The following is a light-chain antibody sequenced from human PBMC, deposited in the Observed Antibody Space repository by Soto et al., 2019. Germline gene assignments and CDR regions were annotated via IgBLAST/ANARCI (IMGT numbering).Light chain of an antibody. CDR2: EVS. J-gene: IGLJ1*01. V-gene: IGLV2-14*01. CDR3: SSYTSSSTEV. Sequence: QSALTQPASVSGSPGQSITISCTGPSSDVGGYNYVSWYQQHPGKAPKLMIYEVSNRPSGVSNRFSGSKSGNTASLTISGLQAEDEADYYCSSYTSSSTEVFGTGTKLNVL. CDR1: SSDVGGYNY.